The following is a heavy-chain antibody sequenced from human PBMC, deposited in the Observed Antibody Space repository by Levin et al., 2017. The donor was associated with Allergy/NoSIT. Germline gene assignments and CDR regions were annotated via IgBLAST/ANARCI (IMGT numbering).Heavy chain of an antibody. CDR2: IIPIFGTA. CDR1: GGTFSSYA. Sequence: SVKVSCKASGGTFSSYAISWVRQAPGQGLEWMGGIIPIFGTANYAQKFQGRVTITADESTSTAYMELSSLRSEDTAVYYCARDAPHCTNGVCYTRVYFDYWGQGTLVTVSS. V-gene: IGHV1-69*13. CDR3: ARDAPHCTNGVCYTRVYFDY. J-gene: IGHJ4*02. D-gene: IGHD2-8*01.